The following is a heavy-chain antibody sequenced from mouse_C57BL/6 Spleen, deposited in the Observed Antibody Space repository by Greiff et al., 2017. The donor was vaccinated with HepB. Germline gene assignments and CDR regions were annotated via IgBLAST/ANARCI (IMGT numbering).Heavy chain of an antibody. CDR2: INPNNGGT. D-gene: IGHD1-1*01. Sequence: EVQLQQSGPELVKPGASVKMSCKASGYTFTDYNMHWVKQSHGKSLEWIGYINPNNGGTSYNQKFKGKATLTVNKSSSTAYMELRSLTSEDSAVYYCARLNFTTVVATPFAYWGQGTLVTVSA. CDR3: ARLNFTTVVATPFAY. V-gene: IGHV1-22*01. J-gene: IGHJ3*01. CDR1: GYTFTDYN.